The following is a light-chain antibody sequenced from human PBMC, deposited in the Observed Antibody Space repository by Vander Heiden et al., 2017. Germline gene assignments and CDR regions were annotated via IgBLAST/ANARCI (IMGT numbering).Light chain of an antibody. CDR1: SSDVGGYDY. J-gene: IGLJ1*01. V-gene: IGLV2-14*01. CDR3: TSYTTLSTYV. CDR2: EVS. Sequence: LTQPASVSGSPGQSITISCTGTSSDVGGYDYVSWYQQHPGKAPKLLIFEVSNRPSGISTRFSGSKSGDTASLTISGLLAEDEADYYCTSYTTLSTYVFGTGTKVTVL.